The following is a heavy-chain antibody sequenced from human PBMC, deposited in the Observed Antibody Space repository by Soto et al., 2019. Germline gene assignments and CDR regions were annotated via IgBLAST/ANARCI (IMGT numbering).Heavy chain of an antibody. CDR3: DREDFHSYGGRVRVAL. V-gene: IGHV4-30-4*01. CDR1: GDSMDSGEYY. J-gene: IGHJ5*02. D-gene: IGHD3-16*01. Sequence: QEQLQESGPGLVKPSQTLSLTCTLSGDSMDSGEYYWSWIRQPPGKGLEWVGSIHHSGRTFYNPSLKSRLTISVDMFKNHLSLKLASVTAADTATYVCDREDFHSYGGRVRVALWGQGIMVTVSS. CDR2: IHHSGRT.